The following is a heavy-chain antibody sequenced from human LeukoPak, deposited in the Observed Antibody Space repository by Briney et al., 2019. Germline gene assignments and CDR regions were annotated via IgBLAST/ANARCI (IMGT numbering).Heavy chain of an antibody. Sequence: ASVKVSCKASGYTFTSYDINWVRQATGQGLEWMGWMNPNSGNTGYAQKFQGRVTMTRNTSISTAYMELSSLRSEDTAVYYCARVGSWDQQWLAHGNWFDHWGQGTLVTVSS. V-gene: IGHV1-8*01. CDR3: ARVGSWDQQWLAHGNWFDH. CDR2: MNPNSGNT. D-gene: IGHD6-19*01. CDR1: GYTFTSYD. J-gene: IGHJ5*02.